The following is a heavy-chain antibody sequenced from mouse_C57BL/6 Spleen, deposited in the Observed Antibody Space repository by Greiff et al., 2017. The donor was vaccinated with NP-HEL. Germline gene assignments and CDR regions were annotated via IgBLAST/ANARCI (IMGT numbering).Heavy chain of an antibody. J-gene: IGHJ3*01. CDR3: AREITTVGFAY. CDR2: ISDGGSYT. V-gene: IGHV5-4*01. Sequence: EVKLMESGGGLVKPGGSLKLSCAASGFTFSSYAMSWVRQTPEKRLEWVATISDGGSYTYYPDNVKGRFTISRDNAKNNLYLQMRHLKSEDTTMYYCAREITTVGFAYWGQGTLVTVSA. CDR1: GFTFSSYA. D-gene: IGHD1-1*01.